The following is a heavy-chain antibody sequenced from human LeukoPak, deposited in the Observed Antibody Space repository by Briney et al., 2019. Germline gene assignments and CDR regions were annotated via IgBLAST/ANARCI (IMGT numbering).Heavy chain of an antibody. CDR2: IYTSGST. CDR1: GGSISSYY. D-gene: IGHD6-13*01. CDR3: ATEYSSSWYYY. J-gene: IGHJ4*02. V-gene: IGHV4-4*09. Sequence: SETLSLTCTVSGGSISSYYWSWIRQPPGKGLEWIGYIYTSGSTNYNPSLKSRVTISVDTSKNQFSLKLSSVTAADTAVYYCATEYSSSWYYYWGQGTLVTVSS.